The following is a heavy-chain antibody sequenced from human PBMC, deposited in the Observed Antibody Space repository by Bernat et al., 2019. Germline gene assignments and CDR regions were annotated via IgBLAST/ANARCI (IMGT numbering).Heavy chain of an antibody. CDR3: ASFGFGSGWRGDGLDI. Sequence: QVQLVQSGAEVKKPGASVKVSCKASGYTFTSYYMHWVRQAPGQGLEWMGIINPSGGSTSYAQKFQGRVTMTRDTSTSTVYMELSSLRSEDTAVYYCASFGFGSGWRGDGLDIWGQGTMVTVSS. D-gene: IGHD6-19*01. V-gene: IGHV1-46*03. CDR1: GYTFTSYY. CDR2: INPSGGST. J-gene: IGHJ3*02.